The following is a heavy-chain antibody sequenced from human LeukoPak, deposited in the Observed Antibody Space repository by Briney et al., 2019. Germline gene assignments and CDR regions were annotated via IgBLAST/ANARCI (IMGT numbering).Heavy chain of an antibody. CDR3: ARESSSSWPSFDY. D-gene: IGHD6-13*01. V-gene: IGHV1-2*02. J-gene: IGHJ4*02. CDR1: GYTFTGYY. Sequence: APVKVSCKASGYTFTGYYMHWVRQAPGEGLEWVGWINPNSGGTNYAQNFQGRVTMPRDTSISTAYMELSRLRSDDTAVYYCARESSSSWPSFDYWGQGTLVTVSS. CDR2: INPNSGGT.